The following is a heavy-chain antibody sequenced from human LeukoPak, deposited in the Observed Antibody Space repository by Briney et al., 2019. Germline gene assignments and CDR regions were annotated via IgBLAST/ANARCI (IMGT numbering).Heavy chain of an antibody. V-gene: IGHV3-23*01. CDR1: GFTFSNSA. Sequence: GGSLRLSCAASGFTFSNSAMSWVRQAPGKGLEWVSVISDSGGSTYYADSAKGRFTISRDNSKNTLSLQMSSLRVEDTAVYYCARRDGYNGGALDYWGQGTLVAVSS. J-gene: IGHJ4*02. CDR3: ARRDGYNGGALDY. CDR2: ISDSGGST. D-gene: IGHD5-24*01.